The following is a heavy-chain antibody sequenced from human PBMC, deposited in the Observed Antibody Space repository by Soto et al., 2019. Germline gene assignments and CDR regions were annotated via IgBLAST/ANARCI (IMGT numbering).Heavy chain of an antibody. Sequence: ASETLSLTCTVSGGSISSGSYYWDWIRQPPGKGLEWIGGIYYSGSTYYNPSLKSRVTISVDTSNNQFSLKLSSVTAADTAVYYCARRPIAAWNWNFDLWGRGTPVTVSS. D-gene: IGHD6-6*01. V-gene: IGHV4-39*01. CDR2: IYYSGST. CDR1: GGSISSGSYY. J-gene: IGHJ2*01. CDR3: ARRPIAAWNWNFDL.